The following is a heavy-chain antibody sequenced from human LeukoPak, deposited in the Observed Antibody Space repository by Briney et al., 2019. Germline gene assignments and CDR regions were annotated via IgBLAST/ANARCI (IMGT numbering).Heavy chain of an antibody. V-gene: IGHV3-23*01. CDR3: AKALRGWNFDY. Sequence: GGSLRLSCAGSGFTFSSNAMSWVRQARGKGLEWVSAISVSDTSTNYADSVKGRFTISRDNSKNTLYLQMNSLRAEDKAIYYCAKALRGWNFDYWGQGIQVTVSS. J-gene: IGHJ4*02. CDR2: ISVSDTST. D-gene: IGHD6-19*01. CDR1: GFTFSSNA.